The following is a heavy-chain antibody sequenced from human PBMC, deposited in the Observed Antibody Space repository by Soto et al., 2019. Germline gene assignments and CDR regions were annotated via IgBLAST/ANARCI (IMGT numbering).Heavy chain of an antibody. V-gene: IGHV1-69*02. Sequence: QVQLVQSGAEVKKPGSSVKVSCKASGGTFSSYTISWVRQAPGQGLEWMGRIIPILGIANYAQKFQGRVTITADKSTSTAYMELSSLRSEDTAEYYCASVVTGTTLLDYWGQGTLVTVSS. D-gene: IGHD1-7*01. J-gene: IGHJ4*02. CDR2: IIPILGIA. CDR1: GGTFSSYT. CDR3: ASVVTGTTLLDY.